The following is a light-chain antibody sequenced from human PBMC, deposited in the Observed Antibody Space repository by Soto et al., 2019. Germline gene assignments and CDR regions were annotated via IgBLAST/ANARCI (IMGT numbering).Light chain of an antibody. CDR2: DAS. Sequence: EIVLTQSPATLSLSPGERATLSCRASQSVSSYLAWYQQKPGQAPRLLIYDASNRATGIPARFSGSGSATDFTLNIISLEPEDFAVYYCQHRSNCLTCGQGTLLVIK. CDR1: QSVSSY. CDR3: QHRSNCLT. V-gene: IGKV3-11*01. J-gene: IGKJ5*01.